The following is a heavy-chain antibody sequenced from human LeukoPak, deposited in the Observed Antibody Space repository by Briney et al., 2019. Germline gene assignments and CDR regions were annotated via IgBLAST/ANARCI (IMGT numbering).Heavy chain of an antibody. D-gene: IGHD3-10*01. V-gene: IGHV4-59*01. J-gene: IGHJ4*02. CDR1: GGSISSYH. Sequence: SETLSLTCTVSGGSISSYHWSWIRQPPGKGLDWIGYVYNRGDTNYNPSLKSRVSISVDTSKNQFSLKLNSVTAADTAVYYCARSFGDYGSGSFGYWGQGTLVTVSS. CDR3: ARSFGDYGSGSFGY. CDR2: VYNRGDT.